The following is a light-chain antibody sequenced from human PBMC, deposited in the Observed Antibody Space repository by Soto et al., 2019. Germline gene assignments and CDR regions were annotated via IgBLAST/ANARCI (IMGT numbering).Light chain of an antibody. CDR3: QQRSNWPPLT. CDR2: DAS. CDR1: QSVSRY. V-gene: IGKV3-11*01. J-gene: IGKJ4*01. Sequence: EILLTHSPPPLSLSPGERAPLSRRASQSVSRYLASYPQKPDQAPRLLIYDASNRATGIPARFSGSGSGTDFTLTISSLEPEDFAVYYCQQRSNWPPLTFGGGTKVEIK.